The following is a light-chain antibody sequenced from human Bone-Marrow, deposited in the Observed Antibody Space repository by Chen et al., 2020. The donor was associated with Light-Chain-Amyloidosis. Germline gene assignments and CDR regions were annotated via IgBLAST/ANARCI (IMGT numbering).Light chain of an antibody. CDR1: DFPTNY. V-gene: IGLV3-25*03. J-gene: IGLJ2*01. CDR3: QSADSSGTYEVI. CDR2: RDT. Sequence: SSELPQPPSVSVSPRQTATTTASGDDFPTNYAYWCQQKPAEAPVLVIHRDTERRPGITERFSGCSSGTTATLTISGGQAEDEADYHCQSADSSGTYEVIFGGGTKLTVL.